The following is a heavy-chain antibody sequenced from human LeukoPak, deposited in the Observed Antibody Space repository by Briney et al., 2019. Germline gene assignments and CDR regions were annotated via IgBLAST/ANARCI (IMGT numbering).Heavy chain of an antibody. CDR1: GFSISSGYK. J-gene: IGHJ5*02. CDR3: ARVRDYDSRGYYGWFDP. CDR2: ICRSGST. V-gene: IGHV4-38-2*02. D-gene: IGHD3-22*01. Sequence: PGGSLSLTCTVSGFSISSGYKSCGIRPPPGEVLWWTGSICRSGSTYYDPSLKSRVTISVNTSKYRFSLKLSSVTAADTAVYYCARVRDYDSRGYYGWFDPWGQGTLVTVSS.